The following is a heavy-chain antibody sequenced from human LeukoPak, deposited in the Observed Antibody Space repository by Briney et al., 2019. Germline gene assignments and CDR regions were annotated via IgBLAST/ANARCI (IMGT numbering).Heavy chain of an antibody. D-gene: IGHD2-2*01. CDR2: INADNGYT. V-gene: IGHV1-3*01. J-gene: IGHJ5*02. Sequence: GASVKFSCKASGYTFTGFAMHWVRQATGQRLDWIVWINADNGYTKYSQKFQGRLTITRDTSASTAYMELSSLRSEDTAVYYCARDGLVVVPVAMEYRNWFDPWGQGTLVTVSS. CDR1: GYTFTGFA. CDR3: ARDGLVVVPVAMEYRNWFDP.